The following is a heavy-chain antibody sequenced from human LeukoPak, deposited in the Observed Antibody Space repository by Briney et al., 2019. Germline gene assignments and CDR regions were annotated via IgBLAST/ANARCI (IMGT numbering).Heavy chain of an antibody. V-gene: IGHV1-69*01. D-gene: IGHD3-16*02. J-gene: IGHJ4*02. CDR1: GGTFSSYA. CDR2: IIPIFGTA. CDR3: ARAGVLRFLDDVWGSYRYAGFDY. Sequence: KVSCKTSGGTFSSYAISWVRQAPGQGLEWMGGIIPIFGTANYAQKFQGRVTITADESTSTAYMELSSLRPEDTAVYYCARAGVLRFLDDVWGSYRYAGFDYWGQGTLVTVSS.